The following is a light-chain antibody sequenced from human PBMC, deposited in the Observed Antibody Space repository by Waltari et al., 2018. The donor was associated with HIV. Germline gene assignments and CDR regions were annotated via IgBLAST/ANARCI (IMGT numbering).Light chain of an antibody. J-gene: IGLJ2*01. CDR3: FSYAGNNYLL. CDR1: SIAIGLYNF. V-gene: IGLV2-8*01. CDR2: EVS. Sequence: QSALTQPPSASGSPGQSVTISCAGPSIAIGLYNFVSWYQHHPGKAPKLMISEVSRRPSGVPDRFSGSKSGNTASLTVSGLQAEDEAAYYCFSYAGNNYLLFGGGTKLTVL.